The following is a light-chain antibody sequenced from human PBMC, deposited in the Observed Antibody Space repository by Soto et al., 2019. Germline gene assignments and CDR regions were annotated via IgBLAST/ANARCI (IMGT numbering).Light chain of an antibody. CDR1: HSIHSSF. J-gene: IGKJ2*01. Sequence: EVVLTQSPGTLSLSPGERASLSCRASHSIHSSFLAWYQQKPGQAPRLLIYGASSRATDIPDRFSGGGSGTDFNLTVSRLQPEDFAVYYCQQDDTSPYTFGQGTKLEI. CDR2: GAS. V-gene: IGKV3-20*01. CDR3: QQDDTSPYT.